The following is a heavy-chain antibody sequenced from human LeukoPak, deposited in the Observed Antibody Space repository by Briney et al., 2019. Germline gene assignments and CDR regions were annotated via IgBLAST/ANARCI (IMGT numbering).Heavy chain of an antibody. CDR1: GYTFTGYY. CDR2: INPNSGGT. CDR3: AGLGYCSSTSCYASNFDY. J-gene: IGHJ4*02. V-gene: IGHV1-2*02. D-gene: IGHD2-2*01. Sequence: ASVKVSYKASGYTFTGYYMHWVRQAPGQGLEWMGWINPNSGGTNYAQKFQGRVTMTRDTSISTAYMELSRLRSDDTAVYYCAGLGYCSSTSCYASNFDYWGQGTLVTVSS.